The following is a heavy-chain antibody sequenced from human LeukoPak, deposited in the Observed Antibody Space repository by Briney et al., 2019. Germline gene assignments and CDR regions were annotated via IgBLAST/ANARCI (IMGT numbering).Heavy chain of an antibody. CDR1: GGTIRGFA. J-gene: IGHJ6*04. D-gene: IGHD3-9*01. CDR3: TRGDDFLAAYNYTDV. CDR2: INTMSGTT. Sequence: SVKVSCKASGGTIRGFAINWVRQAPGEGFEWMGRINTMSGTTNYTQRLQGRVTMTTDESTTTAFMELSRLTAEDTALYYCTRGDDFLAAYNYTDVWGKGTSVIVSS. V-gene: IGHV1-69*05.